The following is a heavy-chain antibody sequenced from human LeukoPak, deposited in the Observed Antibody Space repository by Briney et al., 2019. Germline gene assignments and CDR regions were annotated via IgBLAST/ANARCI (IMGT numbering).Heavy chain of an antibody. CDR1: GGTFSSYA. CDR2: IIPIFGTA. V-gene: IGHV1-69*13. Sequence: GASVKVSCKASGGTFSSYAISWVRQAPGQGLEWMGGIIPIFGTANYAQKFQGRVTITADESTSTAYMELSSLRSEDTAVYYRARFRYNWNYFADRDYWGQGTLVTVSS. J-gene: IGHJ4*02. D-gene: IGHD1-7*01. CDR3: ARFRYNWNYFADRDY.